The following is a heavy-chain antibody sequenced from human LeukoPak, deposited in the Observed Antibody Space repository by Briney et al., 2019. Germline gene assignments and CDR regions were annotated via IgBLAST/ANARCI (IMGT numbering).Heavy chain of an antibody. CDR3: ARVHERWRLKN. Sequence: ASVKVSCKASGYTFTSYGISWVRQAPGQGLEWMGWISVYNGNTNYARKLQGRVTMTTDTATSTAYMELRSLRSDDTAVYYCARVHERWRLKNWGQGTLVTVSS. V-gene: IGHV1-18*01. CDR1: GYTFTSYG. J-gene: IGHJ4*02. CDR2: ISVYNGNT. D-gene: IGHD5-24*01.